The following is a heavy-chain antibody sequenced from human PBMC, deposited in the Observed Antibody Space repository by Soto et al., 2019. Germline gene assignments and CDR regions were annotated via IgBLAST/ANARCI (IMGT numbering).Heavy chain of an antibody. CDR3: ARVYGSGSYLRT. CDR1: GGSISSYY. D-gene: IGHD3-10*01. Sequence: SETLSLTCTVSGGSISSYYWSWIRQPPGKGLEWIGYIYYSGSTNYNPSLKSRVTISVDTSKNQFSLKLSSVTAADTAVYYCARVYGSGSYLRTWGQGTLVTVSS. J-gene: IGHJ5*02. CDR2: IYYSGST. V-gene: IGHV4-59*01.